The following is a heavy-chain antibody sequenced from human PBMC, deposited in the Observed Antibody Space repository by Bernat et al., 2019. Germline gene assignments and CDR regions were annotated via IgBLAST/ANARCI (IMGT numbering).Heavy chain of an antibody. J-gene: IGHJ6*02. V-gene: IGHV3-23*01. Sequence: EVQLLESGGGLVQPGGSLRLSCAASGFTFSSYAMSWVRQAPGKGLEWVSAISGSGGSTYYADSVKGRFTISSDNSKNTLYLQMNSLRAEDTAVYYCATLIGDYYYYGMDVWGQGTTVTVSS. CDR2: ISGSGGST. CDR3: ATLIGDYYYYGMDV. CDR1: GFTFSSYA.